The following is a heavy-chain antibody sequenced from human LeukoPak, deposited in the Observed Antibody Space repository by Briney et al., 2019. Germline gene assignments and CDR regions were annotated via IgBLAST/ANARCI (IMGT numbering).Heavy chain of an antibody. J-gene: IGHJ4*02. CDR2: ISSSSSYI. CDR1: GFTFSSYS. CDR3: ASWNDADY. Sequence: PGGSLRLSCAASGFTFSSYSMNWVRQAPGKGLEWVSSISSSSSYIYYADSVKGRFTISRDNAKNSLYLQMNSLRAEDTAVYYCASWNDADYWGQGTLVTVSS. V-gene: IGHV3-21*01. D-gene: IGHD1-1*01.